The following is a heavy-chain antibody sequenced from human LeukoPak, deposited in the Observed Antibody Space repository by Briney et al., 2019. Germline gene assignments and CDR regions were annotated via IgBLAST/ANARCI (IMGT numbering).Heavy chain of an antibody. V-gene: IGHV3-43*02. D-gene: IGHD2-2*01. Sequence: PGGSLRLFCAASVFTFDDYAMHWVRQAPGKGLEWVSLISGDGGSTYYAYAVKGRFTISRDNRKTSLYPQMNSLRTEDTALYYCAKETASQLPYYYSYYYMDVWGKGTTVTVSS. CDR2: ISGDGGST. CDR1: VFTFDDYA. CDR3: AKETASQLPYYYSYYYMDV. J-gene: IGHJ6*03.